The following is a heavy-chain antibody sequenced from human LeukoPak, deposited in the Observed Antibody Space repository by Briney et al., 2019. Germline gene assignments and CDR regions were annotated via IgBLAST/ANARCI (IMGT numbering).Heavy chain of an antibody. CDR1: GGTFSSYA. V-gene: IGHV1-69*13. CDR2: IIPIFGTA. Sequence: SVKVSCKASGGTFSSYAISWVRQAPGQGLEWMGGIIPIFGTANYAQKFQGRVTITADESTSTAYMELSSLRSEDTAVYYCARDRNGDQRANAFDVWGQGTMVTVSS. CDR3: ARDRNGDQRANAFDV. D-gene: IGHD2-21*02. J-gene: IGHJ3*01.